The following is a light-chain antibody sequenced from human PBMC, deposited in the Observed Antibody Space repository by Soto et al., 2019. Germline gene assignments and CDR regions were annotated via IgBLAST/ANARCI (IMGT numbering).Light chain of an antibody. Sequence: EILLTQSPDSLSLSPGDRATLSCRASQSFSSTFFDWYQQKPGQAPRLLIYGASSRATGIPDRFSGSGSGSNFTLTISRMEPEDFAVYYCQQYASSVTFGQGTKVEGK. CDR1: QSFSSTF. CDR3: QQYASSVT. V-gene: IGKV3-20*01. J-gene: IGKJ1*01. CDR2: GAS.